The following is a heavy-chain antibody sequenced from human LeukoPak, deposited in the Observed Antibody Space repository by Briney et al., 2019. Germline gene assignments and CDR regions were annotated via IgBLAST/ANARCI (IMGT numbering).Heavy chain of an antibody. V-gene: IGHV1-18*01. CDR3: ARDPDYDILTGLFDY. D-gene: IGHD3-9*01. CDR2: ISIYNRNT. J-gene: IGHJ4*02. CDR1: GYTFASYG. Sequence: ASVKVSCKTSGYTFASYGISWVRQAPGQGLEWMGWISIYNRNTKNAQKFQGRVTMTTDTSTSTVYMELRSLRSDDTAVYYCARDPDYDILTGLFDYWGQGTLVTVSS.